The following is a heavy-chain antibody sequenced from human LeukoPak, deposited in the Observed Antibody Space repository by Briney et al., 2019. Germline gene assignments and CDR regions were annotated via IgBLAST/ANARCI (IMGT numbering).Heavy chain of an antibody. V-gene: IGHV3-13*01. Sequence: PGGSLRLSCAASGFTFSSYDMHWVRQPTGKGLEWVSAIGTAGDTYYLGSVKGRFIISRENAKNSLYPQMNSLRAGDTAVYYCARSGYSGYADAFDIWGQGTMVTVSS. D-gene: IGHD5-12*01. CDR1: GFTFSSYD. J-gene: IGHJ3*02. CDR3: ARSGYSGYADAFDI. CDR2: IGTAGDT.